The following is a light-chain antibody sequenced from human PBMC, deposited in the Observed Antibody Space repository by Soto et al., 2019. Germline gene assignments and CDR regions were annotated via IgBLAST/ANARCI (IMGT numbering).Light chain of an antibody. CDR1: SSDVGGYNY. CDR2: DVS. Sequence: QSALTQPRSVSGSPGQAVTISCTGTSSDVGGYNYVSWYQQHPGKAPKLMIYDVSKRPSGVPDRFSGSKSGNTASLTISGLQAEDEADYYCCSYAGSYPWVFGGGTTPTV. CDR3: CSYAGSYPWV. J-gene: IGLJ3*02. V-gene: IGLV2-11*01.